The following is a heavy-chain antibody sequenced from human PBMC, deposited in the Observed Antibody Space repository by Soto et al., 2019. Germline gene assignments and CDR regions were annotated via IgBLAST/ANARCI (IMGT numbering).Heavy chain of an antibody. D-gene: IGHD3-10*01. J-gene: IGHJ1*01. V-gene: IGHV3-23*01. CDR1: GVTFSNFA. CDR2: ISGSGDTT. CDR3: AKDLYRGIILMAYSNLES. Sequence: GGSLRLSCAASGVTFSNFAMSWVRQAPGKGLEWVSIISGSGDTTYYADSVKGRFTIPRDNSKNTLYLQMNSLRAEDTAVYYCAKDLYRGIILMAYSNLESWGQGT.